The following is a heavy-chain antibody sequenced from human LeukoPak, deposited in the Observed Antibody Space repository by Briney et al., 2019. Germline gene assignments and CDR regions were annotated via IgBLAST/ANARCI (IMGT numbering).Heavy chain of an antibody. V-gene: IGHV4-39*07. Sequence: SETLSLTCTVSGGSISSGSYYWSWIRQPPGKGLEWIGEINHSGSTNYNPSLKSRVTISVDTSKNQFSLKLSSVTAADTAVYYCASRSYFDWLFLFDPWGQGTLVTVSS. J-gene: IGHJ5*02. CDR1: GGSISSGSYY. D-gene: IGHD3-9*01. CDR2: INHSGST. CDR3: ASRSYFDWLFLFDP.